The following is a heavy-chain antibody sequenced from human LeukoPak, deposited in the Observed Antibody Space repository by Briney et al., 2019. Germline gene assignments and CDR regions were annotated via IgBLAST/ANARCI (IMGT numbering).Heavy chain of an antibody. J-gene: IGHJ4*02. CDR3: ARGRSPATYSSGSSIDY. D-gene: IGHD6-19*01. V-gene: IGHV4-34*01. Sequence: SETLSLTCAVCGGSFSGYYWSWIRQPPGKGLEWIGEINHSGSTNYNPSLKSRVTISVDTSKSQFSLKLSSVTAADTAVYYCARGRSPATYSSGSSIDYWGQGTLVTVSS. CDR2: INHSGST. CDR1: GGSFSGYY.